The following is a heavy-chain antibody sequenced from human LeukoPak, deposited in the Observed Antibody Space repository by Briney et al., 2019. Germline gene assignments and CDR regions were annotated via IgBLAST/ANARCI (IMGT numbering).Heavy chain of an antibody. CDR3: ARVSRYVSTDAFDY. CDR1: GGSFSGYY. Sequence: SETLSLTCAVYGGSFSGYYWSWIRQPPGKRLEWIGEINHSGSTNYNPSLKSRVTISVDTSKNQFSLKLSSVTAADTAVYYCARVSRYVSTDAFDYWGQGTLVTVSS. CDR2: INHSGST. J-gene: IGHJ4*02. D-gene: IGHD6-13*01. V-gene: IGHV4-34*01.